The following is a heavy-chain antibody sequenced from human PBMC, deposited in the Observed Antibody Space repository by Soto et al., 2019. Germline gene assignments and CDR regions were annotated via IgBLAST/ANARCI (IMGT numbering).Heavy chain of an antibody. CDR1: GYTFTSYG. D-gene: IGHD3-3*01. Sequence: ASVKVSCKASGYTFTSYGISWVRQAPGQGLEWMGWISAYNGNTNYAQKLQGRVTMTTDTSTSTAYMELRSLRSDGTAVYYCARDAYDFWSAQRGMDVWGQGTTVTVSS. CDR3: ARDAYDFWSAQRGMDV. J-gene: IGHJ6*02. V-gene: IGHV1-18*04. CDR2: ISAYNGNT.